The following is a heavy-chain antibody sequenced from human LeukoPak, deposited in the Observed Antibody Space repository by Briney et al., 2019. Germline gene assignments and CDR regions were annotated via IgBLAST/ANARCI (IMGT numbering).Heavy chain of an antibody. CDR3: ASGKGHDFWSGYLSWFDP. CDR1: GGSISSSSYY. J-gene: IGHJ5*02. D-gene: IGHD3-3*01. V-gene: IGHV4-39*01. CDR2: IYYSGST. Sequence: PSETLSLTCTVSGGSISSSSYYWGWIRQPPGKGLEWIGSIYYSGSTYYNPSLKSRVTISVDTSKNQFSLKLSSVTAADTAVYYCASGKGHDFWSGYLSWFDPWGQGTLVTVSS.